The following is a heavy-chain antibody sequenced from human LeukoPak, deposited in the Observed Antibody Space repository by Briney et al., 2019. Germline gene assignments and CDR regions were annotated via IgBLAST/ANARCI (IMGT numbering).Heavy chain of an antibody. D-gene: IGHD6-6*01. Sequence: GGSLRLSCAASGFTFSSYEMNWVRQAPGKGLEWVSYISSSGSTIYYADSVKGRFTISRDNSKNTLYLQMNSLRVEDTAVYYCARLVGSYWYFDLWGRGTLVTVSS. CDR2: ISSSGSTI. J-gene: IGHJ2*01. V-gene: IGHV3-48*03. CDR1: GFTFSSYE. CDR3: ARLVGSYWYFDL.